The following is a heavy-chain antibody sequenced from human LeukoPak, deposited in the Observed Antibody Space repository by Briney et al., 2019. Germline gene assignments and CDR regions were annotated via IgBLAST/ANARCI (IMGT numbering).Heavy chain of an antibody. CDR3: ARCRTRYSSSWFGYYYYYMDV. D-gene: IGHD6-13*01. CDR1: GGSISSGGYS. Sequence: PSETLSLTCAVSGGSISSGGYSWSWIRQPPGKGLEWIGYIYYSGSTYYNPSLKSRVTISVDTSKNQFSLKLSSVTAADTAVYYCARCRTRYSSSWFGYYYYYMDVWGKGTTVTLSS. J-gene: IGHJ6*03. CDR2: IYYSGST. V-gene: IGHV4-30-4*07.